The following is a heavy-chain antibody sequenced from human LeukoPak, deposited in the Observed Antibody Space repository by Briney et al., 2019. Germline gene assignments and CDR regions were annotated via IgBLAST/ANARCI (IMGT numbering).Heavy chain of an antibody. CDR1: GYTFTSYG. Sequence: ASVKVSCKASGYTFTSYGISWVRQAPGQGLEWMGLISAYNGNTNYAQKLQGRVTVTTDTSTSTAYMELRSLRSDDTAVYYCARVGYGPNYGMDVWGQGTTVTVSS. CDR3: ARVGYGPNYGMDV. CDR2: ISAYNGNT. J-gene: IGHJ6*02. D-gene: IGHD5-18*01. V-gene: IGHV1-18*01.